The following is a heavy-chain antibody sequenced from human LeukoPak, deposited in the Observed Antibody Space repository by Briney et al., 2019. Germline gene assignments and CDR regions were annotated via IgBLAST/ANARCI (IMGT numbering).Heavy chain of an antibody. CDR1: GGSISSGGYY. V-gene: IGHV4-31*03. CDR3: ARSANYYDSSGYQNWFDP. Sequence: PSETLSLTCTVSGGSISSGGYYWSWIRQHPGKGLEWIGYIYYSGSTYYNPSLKSRVTISVDTSKNQFSLKLSSVTAADTAVYYCARSANYYDSSGYQNWFDPWGQGTQVTVSS. D-gene: IGHD3-22*01. J-gene: IGHJ5*02. CDR2: IYYSGST.